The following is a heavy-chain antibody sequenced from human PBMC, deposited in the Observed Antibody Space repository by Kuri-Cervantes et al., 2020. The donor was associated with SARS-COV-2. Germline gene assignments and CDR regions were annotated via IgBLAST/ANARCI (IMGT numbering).Heavy chain of an antibody. CDR1: GFTFSDYY. Sequence: GGSLRLSCAASGFTFSDYYMSWIRQAPGKGLEWVSYISSSSSYTNYADSVKGRFTISRDNAKNSLYLQMNSLRAEDTAVCYCAREGDGYNWLHYYYYMDVWGKGTTVTVSS. D-gene: IGHD5-24*01. CDR2: ISSSSSYT. V-gene: IGHV3-11*06. CDR3: AREGDGYNWLHYYYYMDV. J-gene: IGHJ6*03.